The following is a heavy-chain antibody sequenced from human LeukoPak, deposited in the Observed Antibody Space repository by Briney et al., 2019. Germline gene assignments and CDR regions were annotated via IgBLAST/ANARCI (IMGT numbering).Heavy chain of an antibody. CDR3: ARGLTYYDILTAYYTFPYFDY. Sequence: SETLSLTCTVSGVSISSHYWRWLRQPPGRGLEWVGYIYYSGTTNYNPSLKSRVTISVDTSKNQFSLQLSSVTAADTAVYYCARGLTYYDILTAYYTFPYFDYWGQGTLVTVSS. D-gene: IGHD3-9*01. CDR1: GVSISSHY. J-gene: IGHJ4*02. V-gene: IGHV4-59*11. CDR2: IYYSGTT.